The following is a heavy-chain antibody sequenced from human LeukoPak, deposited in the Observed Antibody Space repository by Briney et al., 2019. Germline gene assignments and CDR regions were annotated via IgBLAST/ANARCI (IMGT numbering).Heavy chain of an antibody. D-gene: IGHD2-2*02. V-gene: IGHV3-53*01. CDR1: GFTVSSNY. Sequence: GRSLRLSCAASGFTVSSNYISWVRQAPRKGLEWGSVIYSVGNTYYADSVKGGFTISRDNSKNTLYLQMNSLKAEDTAVYYCARSPPVPAAIPFDYWGQGTLVTVSS. J-gene: IGHJ4*02. CDR3: ARSPPVPAAIPFDY. CDR2: IYSVGNT.